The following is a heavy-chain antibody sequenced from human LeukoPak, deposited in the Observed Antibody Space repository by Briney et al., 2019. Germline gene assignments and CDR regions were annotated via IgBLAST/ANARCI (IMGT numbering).Heavy chain of an antibody. D-gene: IGHD2-8*01. V-gene: IGHV1-69*05. J-gene: IGHJ4*02. CDR1: GGTFSSYA. CDR3: ARDKTGHRYIYGVYPPFDH. Sequence: SVKVSCKASGGTFSSYAISWVRQAPGQGLEYMGRIIPIFGTPNYAQKFQGRVTITTDESTTTAYMELSSLRSEDTAVYYCARDKTGHRYIYGVYPPFDHWGQGTLVTVSS. CDR2: IIPIFGTP.